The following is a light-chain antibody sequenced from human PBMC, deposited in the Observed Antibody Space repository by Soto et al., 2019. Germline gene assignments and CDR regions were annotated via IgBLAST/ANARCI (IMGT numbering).Light chain of an antibody. V-gene: IGKV3-15*01. CDR2: GAS. CDR3: QQYNNWPPCA. J-gene: IGKJ1*01. Sequence: EIVMTQSPATLSVSPGERATLSCRASQSVSSDLAWYQQKPGQAPRLLSYGASTRAIGIPARFSGSGSGTEFTLTISSLQSEDFAVYYCQQYNNWPPCAFGEGTKVDI. CDR1: QSVSSD.